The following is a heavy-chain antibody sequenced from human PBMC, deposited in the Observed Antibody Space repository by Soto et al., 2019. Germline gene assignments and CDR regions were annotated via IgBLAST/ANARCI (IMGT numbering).Heavy chain of an antibody. CDR2: VYYTGST. V-gene: IGHV4-59*01. CDR1: GGSMSGYY. D-gene: IGHD6-6*01. Sequence: QVQLQESGPGLVKPSETLYLTCRVSGGSMSGYYWSWVRLAPGKGLEWIGYVYYTGSTNYNPSLQSRVSISVDTSSEHFSLSLSLVTAADTAVYFCARSIAVPSGHIDHWGQGIRVTISS. CDR3: ARSIAVPSGHIDH. J-gene: IGHJ4*02.